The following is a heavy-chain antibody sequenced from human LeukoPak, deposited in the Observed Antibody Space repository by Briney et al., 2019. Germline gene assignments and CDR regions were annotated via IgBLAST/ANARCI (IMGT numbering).Heavy chain of an antibody. Sequence: SVKVSCKASGGTFSSYAISWVRQAPGQGLEWMGGIIPIFGTANYAQKFQGRVTITTDESTSTAYMELSSLRSEDTAVYYCARGLSPIWYDSSGYRPLDYWGQGTLVTVSS. D-gene: IGHD3-22*01. CDR3: ARGLSPIWYDSSGYRPLDY. V-gene: IGHV1-69*05. CDR2: IIPIFGTA. J-gene: IGHJ4*02. CDR1: GGTFSSYA.